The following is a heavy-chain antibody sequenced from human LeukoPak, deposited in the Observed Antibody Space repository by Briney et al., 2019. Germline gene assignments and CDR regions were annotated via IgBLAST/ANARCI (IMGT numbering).Heavy chain of an antibody. J-gene: IGHJ4*02. CDR1: GYTFTGYY. CDR2: MNPNSGNT. CDR3: ARRFYDNLTGHTWYDY. V-gene: IGHV1-8*02. D-gene: IGHD3-9*01. Sequence: GASVTVSCKASGYTFTGYYMHWVRQAPGQGLEWVGWMNPNSGNTGYAQTFQGKLTMTRNTSIKTAYMELSSLRSEDTAVYYCARRFYDNLTGHTWYDYWGQGTLVTVSS.